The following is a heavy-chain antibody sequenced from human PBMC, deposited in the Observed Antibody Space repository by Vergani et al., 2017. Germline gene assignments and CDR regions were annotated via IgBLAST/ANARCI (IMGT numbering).Heavy chain of an antibody. D-gene: IGHD6-19*01. CDR3: AKDPERVAVAGTWDY. CDR2: ISYDGSNK. V-gene: IGHV3-30-3*01. J-gene: IGHJ4*02. Sequence: QVQLVESGGGVVQPGRSLRLSCAASGFTFSSYAMHWVRQAPGKGLEWVAVISYDGSNKYYADSVKGRFTISRDNSKNTLYLQMNSLRAEDTAVYYCAKDPERVAVAGTWDYWGQGTLVTVSS. CDR1: GFTFSSYA.